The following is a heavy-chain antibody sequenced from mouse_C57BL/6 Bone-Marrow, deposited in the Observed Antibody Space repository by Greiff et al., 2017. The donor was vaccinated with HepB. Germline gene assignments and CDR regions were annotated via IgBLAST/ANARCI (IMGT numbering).Heavy chain of an antibody. CDR1: GYSFTDYN. D-gene: IGHD1-1*01. CDR2: LNPNYGTT. Sequence: EVKLQQSGPELVKPGASVKISCKASGYSFTDYNMNWVKQSNGKSLEWIGVLNPNYGTTSYNQKFKGKATLTVDQSSSTAYMQLNNLTSEASAVYYCARHYYYGSSHYAMDYWGQGTSVTVSS. V-gene: IGHV1-39*01. J-gene: IGHJ4*01. CDR3: ARHYYYGSSHYAMDY.